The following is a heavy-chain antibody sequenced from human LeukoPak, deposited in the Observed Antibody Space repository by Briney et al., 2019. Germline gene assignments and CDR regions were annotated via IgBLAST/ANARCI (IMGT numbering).Heavy chain of an antibody. CDR3: ARAKEVGAYFR. CDR2: IIPIFGTA. D-gene: IGHD1-26*01. CDR1: GYTFTGYY. Sequence: SVKVSCKASGYTFTGYYMHWVRQAPGQGLEWMGGIIPIFGTANYAQKFQGRVTITTDESTSTAYMELSSLRSEDTAVYYCARAKEVGAYFRWGQGTLVTVSS. V-gene: IGHV1-69*05. J-gene: IGHJ4*02.